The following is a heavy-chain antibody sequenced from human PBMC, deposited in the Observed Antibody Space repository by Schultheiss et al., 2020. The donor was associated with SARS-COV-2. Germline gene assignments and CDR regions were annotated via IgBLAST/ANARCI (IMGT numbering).Heavy chain of an antibody. CDR1: GFTFSDYY. J-gene: IGHJ4*02. D-gene: IGHD4-17*01. Sequence: GGSLRLSCAASGFTFSDYYMSWIRQAPGKGLEWVSYISSSSSYIYYADSVKGRFTISRDNAKNSLYLQMNSLRAEDTAVYYCAREDGDYLFDYWGQGTLVTVSS. CDR3: AREDGDYLFDY. V-gene: IGHV3-11*06. CDR2: ISSSSSYI.